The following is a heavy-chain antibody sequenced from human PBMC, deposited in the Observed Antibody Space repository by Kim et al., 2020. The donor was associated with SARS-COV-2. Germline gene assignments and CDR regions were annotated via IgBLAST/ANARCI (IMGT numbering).Heavy chain of an antibody. CDR3: AKNRALAGAVAGTFYYYGMDV. CDR2: IWYDGSNK. V-gene: IGHV3-33*06. Sequence: GGSLRLSCAASGFTFSSYAMHWVRQAPGKGLEWVAVIWYDGSNKYYADSVKGRFTISRDNSKNTLYLQMNSLRAEDTAVYYCAKNRALAGAVAGTFYYYGMDVWGQGTTVTVSS. CDR1: GFTFSSYA. D-gene: IGHD6-19*01. J-gene: IGHJ6*02.